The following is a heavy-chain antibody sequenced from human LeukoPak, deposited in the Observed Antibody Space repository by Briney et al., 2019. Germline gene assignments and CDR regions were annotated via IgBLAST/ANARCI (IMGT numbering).Heavy chain of an antibody. D-gene: IGHD3-3*01. Sequence: SQTLSLTCTVSGGSISSGDYYWSWIRQPPGKGLEWIGYIYYSGSPYYYPSLKSRVNISVHTPKNQFSLKLSSVTAADTAVYYCARDSITIFGVPGGWFDPWGQGTLVTVSS. J-gene: IGHJ5*02. CDR1: GGSISSGDYY. V-gene: IGHV4-30-4*08. CDR2: IYYSGSP. CDR3: ARDSITIFGVPGGWFDP.